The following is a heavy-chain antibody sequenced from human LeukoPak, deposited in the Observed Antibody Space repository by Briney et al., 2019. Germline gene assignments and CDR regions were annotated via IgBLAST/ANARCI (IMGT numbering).Heavy chain of an antibody. V-gene: IGHV4-38-2*02. CDR2: IYHSGST. Sequence: SETLSLTCSVSGYSFSSGYYWGWIRQPPGKGLEWIGSIYHSGSTYYNPSLKSRVTMSVDTSKNQFSLKLSSVTAADTAVYYCARDFTMVRGSSWFDPWGQGTLVTVSS. CDR3: ARDFTMVRGSSWFDP. CDR1: GYSFSSGYY. J-gene: IGHJ5*02. D-gene: IGHD3-10*01.